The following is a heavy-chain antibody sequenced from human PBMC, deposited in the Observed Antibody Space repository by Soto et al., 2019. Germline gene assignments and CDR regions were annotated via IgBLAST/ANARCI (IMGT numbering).Heavy chain of an antibody. D-gene: IGHD2-15*01. CDR2: ISGSGGST. CDR1: GFTFSSYA. CDR3: AKPGYCSGGSCYVSGTSRYYFDY. J-gene: IGHJ4*02. V-gene: IGHV3-23*01. Sequence: EVQLLESGGGLVQPGGSLRLSCATSGFTFSSYAMSWVRQAPGKGLEWVSDISGSGGSTYYADSVKGRFTISRDNSKNTVYLQMNSLRAEDTAVYYCAKPGYCSGGSCYVSGTSRYYFDYWGQGALATVSS.